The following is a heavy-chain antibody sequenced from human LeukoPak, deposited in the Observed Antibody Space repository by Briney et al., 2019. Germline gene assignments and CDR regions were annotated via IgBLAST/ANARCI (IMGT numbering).Heavy chain of an antibody. CDR3: ASLQRPPGVDYYYGMDV. CDR2: INTNTGNP. CDR1: GYTFTSYA. J-gene: IGHJ6*02. V-gene: IGHV7-4-1*02. D-gene: IGHD6-25*01. Sequence: ASVKVSCKASGYTFTSYAMNWVRQAPGQGLEWMGWINTNTGNPTYAQGFTGRFVFSLDTSVSTAYLQISSLKAENTAVYYCASLQRPPGVDYYYGMDVWGQGTTVTVSS.